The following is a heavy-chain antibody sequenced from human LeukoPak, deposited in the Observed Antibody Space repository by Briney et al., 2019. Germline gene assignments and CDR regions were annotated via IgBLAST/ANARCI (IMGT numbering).Heavy chain of an antibody. Sequence: PGGSLRLSCAASGFTFSSYGMHWVRQAPGKGLEWVAFIRYDGSNKYYADSVKGRFTISRDNSKNTLYLQMNSLRAEDTAVYYCAKAPLASGSYYPEYFQHWGQGTLVTVSS. CDR2: IRYDGSNK. CDR1: GFTFSSYG. J-gene: IGHJ1*01. D-gene: IGHD1-26*01. CDR3: AKAPLASGSYYPEYFQH. V-gene: IGHV3-30*02.